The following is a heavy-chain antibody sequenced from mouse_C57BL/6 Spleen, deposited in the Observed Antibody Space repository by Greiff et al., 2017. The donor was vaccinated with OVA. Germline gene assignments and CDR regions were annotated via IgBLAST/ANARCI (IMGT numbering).Heavy chain of an antibody. Sequence: EVKLQESGPGLVKPSQSLSLTYSVTGYSITSGYYWNWIRQFPGNKLEWMGYISYDGSNNYNPSLKNRISITRDTSKNQFFLKLNSVTTEDTATYYCARGDYDGGVDYWGQGTTLTVSS. D-gene: IGHD2-4*01. CDR2: ISYDGSN. CDR3: ARGDYDGGVDY. V-gene: IGHV3-6*01. J-gene: IGHJ2*01. CDR1: GYSITSGYY.